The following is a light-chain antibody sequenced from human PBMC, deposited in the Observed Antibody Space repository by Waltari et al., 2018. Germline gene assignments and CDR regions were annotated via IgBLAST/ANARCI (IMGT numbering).Light chain of an antibody. J-gene: IGLJ3*02. CDR3: AAWDDSLSGRV. Sequence: QSVLTQPPSASGTPGQRVTISCSGSRSNIGSNYVYGYQQLPGTAPKLLIYRNNQRPSGVPDRFSGSKSGTSASLAISGLRSEDEADYYCAAWDDSLSGRVFGGGTKVTVL. CDR2: RNN. V-gene: IGLV1-47*01. CDR1: RSNIGSNY.